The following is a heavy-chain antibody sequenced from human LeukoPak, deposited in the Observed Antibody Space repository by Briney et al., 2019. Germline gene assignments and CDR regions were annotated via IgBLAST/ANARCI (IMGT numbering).Heavy chain of an antibody. V-gene: IGHV4-39*07. Sequence: PSETLSLTCTVSGGSISSSSYYWGWIRQPPGKGLEWIGSIYYSGSTYYNPSLKSRVTISVDTSKNQFSLKLSSVTAADTAVYYCARESAGTMVRGVINYWGQGILVTVSS. D-gene: IGHD3-10*01. CDR3: ARESAGTMVRGVINY. CDR1: GGSISSSSYY. J-gene: IGHJ4*02. CDR2: IYYSGST.